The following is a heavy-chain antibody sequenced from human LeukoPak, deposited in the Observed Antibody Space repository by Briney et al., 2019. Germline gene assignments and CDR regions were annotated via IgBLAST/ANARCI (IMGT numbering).Heavy chain of an antibody. Sequence: GASGKVSCKASGYTFTCYYMHWGRHAPGQGLGLMGWINPNSGGTNYAQEFQGRVTMTRDTSISTAYMELSRLRSDDTAVYYCARLVRGWYYFDYWGQGGLVTVSS. D-gene: IGHD3-10*01. V-gene: IGHV1-2*02. J-gene: IGHJ4*02. CDR3: ARLVRGWYYFDY. CDR2: INPNSGGT. CDR1: GYTFTCYY.